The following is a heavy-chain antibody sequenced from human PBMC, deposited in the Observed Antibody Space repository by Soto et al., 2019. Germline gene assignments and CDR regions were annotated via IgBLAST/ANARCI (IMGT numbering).Heavy chain of an antibody. J-gene: IGHJ4*02. D-gene: IGHD5-12*01. Sequence: SETLSLTCTVSGGSISSSSYYWGWIRQPPGKGLEWIGSIYYSGSTYYNPSLKSRVTISVDTSKNQFSLKLSSVTAADTAVYYCASYPPYSGHENSGRGSLVIVSS. CDR2: IYYSGST. CDR3: ASYPPYSGHEN. CDR1: GGSISSSSYY. V-gene: IGHV4-39*01.